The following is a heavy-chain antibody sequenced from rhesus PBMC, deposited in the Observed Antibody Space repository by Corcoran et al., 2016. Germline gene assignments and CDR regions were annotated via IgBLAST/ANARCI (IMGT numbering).Heavy chain of an antibody. D-gene: IGHD6-43*01. CDR3: ARSPIAAAKMTSMDV. Sequence: QVQLQESGPGLVMPSETLSPTCAVSCFSIRSGYGWLYIRQTPRTGPESIGYIATYSSNPHHTPSLTSRVTISRDTSTKQFSLMLSSLTAADTAVYYCARSPIAAAKMTSMDVWGRGVLVTVSS. V-gene: IGHV4-127*01. J-gene: IGHJ5-2*02. CDR1: CFSIRSGYG. CDR2: IATYSSNP.